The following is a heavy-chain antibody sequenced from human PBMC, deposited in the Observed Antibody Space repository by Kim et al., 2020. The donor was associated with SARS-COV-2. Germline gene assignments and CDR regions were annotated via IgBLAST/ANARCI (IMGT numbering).Heavy chain of an antibody. CDR1: GFTFGDSS. Sequence: GGSLRLSCAASGFTFGDSSVHWVRQASRKGLEWVGHVRSGASNYVTTYAASMAGRFTISRDDSKNTAYLQMNSLRADDTAIYYCTAGGSGHYAYWGQGTLVTVSS. J-gene: IGHJ4*02. CDR2: VRSGASNYVT. CDR3: TAGGSGHYAY. D-gene: IGHD3-22*01. V-gene: IGHV3-73*01.